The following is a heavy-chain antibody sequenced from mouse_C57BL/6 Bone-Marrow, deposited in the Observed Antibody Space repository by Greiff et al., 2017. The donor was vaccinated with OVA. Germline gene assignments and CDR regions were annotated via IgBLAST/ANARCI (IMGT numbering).Heavy chain of an antibody. CDR2: IDPSDSYT. V-gene: IGHV1-50*01. CDR3: ARAGVYYYGSSYNY. Sequence: QVQLQQPGAELVKPGASVKLSCKASGYTFTSYWMQWVKQRPGQGLEWIGEIDPSDSYTNYNQKFKGKATLTVDTSSSTAYMQLSSLTSEDSAVDYCARAGVYYYGSSYNYWGQGTTLTVSA. D-gene: IGHD1-1*01. J-gene: IGHJ2*01. CDR1: GYTFTSYW.